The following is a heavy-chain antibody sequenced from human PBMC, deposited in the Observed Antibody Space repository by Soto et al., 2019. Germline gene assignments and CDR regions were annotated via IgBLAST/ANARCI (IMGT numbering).Heavy chain of an antibody. CDR1: GYSFDTFG. V-gene: IGHV1-18*01. CDR3: ARCYCSVGSCFTCWHFDL. J-gene: IGHJ2*01. Sequence: QVQVVQSGAEVKKPGASVKVACKASGYSFDTFGMSWVRQAPGQGLEWMGWISIETGDTNSAQKFQDRVTMTTDTSTSTAYMELRSLTSDDTAVYYCARCYCSVGSCFTCWHFDLWGRGTLVTVSS. CDR2: ISIETGDT. D-gene: IGHD2-15*01.